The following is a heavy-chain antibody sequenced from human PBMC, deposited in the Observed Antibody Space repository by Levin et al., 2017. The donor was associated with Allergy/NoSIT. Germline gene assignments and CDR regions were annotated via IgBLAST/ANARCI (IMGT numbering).Heavy chain of an antibody. V-gene: IGHV3-74*01. CDR2: IQVDLSYT. CDR1: GFTFSSYG. Sequence: GGSLRLSCAASGFTFSSYGMHWVRQAPGKGLVWVSLIQVDLSYTLYADSVKGRFTISRDNAKNTLYLQMNSLRAEDTAVYYCARGVSYAMDVWGQGTAVTVS. CDR3: ARGVSYAMDV. J-gene: IGHJ6*02.